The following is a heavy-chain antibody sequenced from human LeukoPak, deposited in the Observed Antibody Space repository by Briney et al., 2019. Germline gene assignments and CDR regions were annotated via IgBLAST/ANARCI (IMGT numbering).Heavy chain of an antibody. V-gene: IGHV3-23*01. CDR3: AKNGDRGAYCSGGSCYPYYYYNMDV. CDR2: ISASGGST. J-gene: IGHJ6*03. Sequence: GGSLRLSCAASGFTFSSYAMSWVRQAPGKGLEWVSAISASGGSTFYADSVKGRFTISRDNSKNTLYLQMNSLRAEDTAIYYCAKNGDRGAYCSGGSCYPYYYYNMDVWGKGTTVTISS. D-gene: IGHD2-15*01. CDR1: GFTFSSYA.